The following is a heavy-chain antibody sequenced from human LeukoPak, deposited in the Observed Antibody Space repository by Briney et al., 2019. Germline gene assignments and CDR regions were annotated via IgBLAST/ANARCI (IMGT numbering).Heavy chain of an antibody. CDR2: IYYSGST. CDR3: ARDRVNYYGSGSYSNWFDP. V-gene: IGHV4-59*01. D-gene: IGHD3-10*01. CDR1: GGSISSYY. Sequence: KPSETLSLTCTVSGGSISSYYWSWIRQPPGKGLEWIGYIYYSGSTNYNPSLKSRVTISVDTSKNQFSLKLSSVTAADTAVYYCARDRVNYYGSGSYSNWFDPWGQGTLVTVSS. J-gene: IGHJ5*02.